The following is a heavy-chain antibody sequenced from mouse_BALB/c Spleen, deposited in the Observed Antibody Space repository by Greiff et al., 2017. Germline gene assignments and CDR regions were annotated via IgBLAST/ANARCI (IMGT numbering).Heavy chain of an antibody. CDR3: ASYLAWFAY. V-gene: IGHV1-7*01. CDR1: GYTFTSYW. Sequence: VKLMESGAELAKPGASVKMSCKASGYTFTSYWMHWVKQRPGQGLEWIGYINPSTGYTEYNQKFKDKATLTADKSSSTAYMQLSSLTSEDSAVYYCASYLAWFAYWGQGTLVTVSA. CDR2: INPSTGYT. J-gene: IGHJ3*01. D-gene: IGHD2-10*01.